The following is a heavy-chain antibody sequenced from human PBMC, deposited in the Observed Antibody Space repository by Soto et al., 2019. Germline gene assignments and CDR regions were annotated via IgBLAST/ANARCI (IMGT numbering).Heavy chain of an antibody. CDR1: GFMFSDYA. CDR3: AKDAIANDGIWLMDS. D-gene: IGHD3-16*01. V-gene: IGHV3-23*01. J-gene: IGHJ5*02. Sequence: LRLCCAASGFMFSDYAMTWARQAPGKELEWVSGLLRPGRSTYYADSVKGRFTISGDTSANTVYLQMDSLRAEDTAVYYCAKDAIANDGIWLMDSWGQGTVVTVSS. CDR2: LLRPGRST.